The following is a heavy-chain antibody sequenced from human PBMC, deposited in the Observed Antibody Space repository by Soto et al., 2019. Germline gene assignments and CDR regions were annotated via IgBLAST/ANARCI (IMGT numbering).Heavy chain of an antibody. CDR2: INIGGGTT. CDR1: GFTFSDYW. V-gene: IGHV3-74*01. J-gene: IGHJ4*02. D-gene: IGHD3-3*01. CDR3: ARGGAHGYDTDN. Sequence: EVQLVESGGGLVQPGESLRLSCAASGFTFSDYWIHWVRQAPGEGLLWVSRINIGGGTTNYADSVKGRFTVSRDNAGKTIYLQMNSLRAEDTAIYYCARGGAHGYDTDNWGQGTLVTGSS.